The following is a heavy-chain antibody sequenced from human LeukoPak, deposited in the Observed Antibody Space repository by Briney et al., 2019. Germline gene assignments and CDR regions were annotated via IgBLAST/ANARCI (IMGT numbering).Heavy chain of an antibody. V-gene: IGHV3-74*01. D-gene: IGHD3-3*01. CDR3: ARDAPLRHLRVSSGYHDY. CDR2: INTDGSST. CDR1: GFTFSSYW. J-gene: IGHJ4*02. Sequence: AGGSLRLSCAASGFTFSSYWMHWVRQAPGKGLVWVSRINTDGSSTSYADSVKGRFTISRDNAKNTLYLQMNSLRAEDTAVYYCARDAPLRHLRVSSGYHDYWGQGTLVTVSS.